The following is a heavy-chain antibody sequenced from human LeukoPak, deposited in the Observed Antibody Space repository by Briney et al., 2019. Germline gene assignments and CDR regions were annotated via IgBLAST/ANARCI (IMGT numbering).Heavy chain of an antibody. D-gene: IGHD1-26*01. CDR2: IYTSGST. Sequence: KSSETLSLTCTVSGGSISSGSYYWSWIRQPAGKGLEWIGPIYTSGSTNYNPSLKSRVTISVDTSKNQFSLKLSSVTAADTAVYYCAGWELLLDYYDMDVWGKGTTVSVCS. J-gene: IGHJ6*03. V-gene: IGHV4-61*02. CDR1: GGSISSGSYY. CDR3: AGWELLLDYYDMDV.